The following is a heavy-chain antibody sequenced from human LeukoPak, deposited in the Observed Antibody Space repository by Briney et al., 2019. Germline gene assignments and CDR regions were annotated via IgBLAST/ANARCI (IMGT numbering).Heavy chain of an antibody. CDR1: GFTVSTSY. Sequence: QPGGSLRLSCAASGFTVSTSYMSWVRQAPGKGLEWVSVIYSGGSTYYADSVKGRFTISRDNSKNTLYLQMNSLRAEDTAVFYCAKGGGYNYNCFYYYGMDVWGQGTTVTVSS. V-gene: IGHV3-53*05. CDR2: IYSGGST. CDR3: AKGGGYNYNCFYYYGMDV. D-gene: IGHD5-24*01. J-gene: IGHJ6*02.